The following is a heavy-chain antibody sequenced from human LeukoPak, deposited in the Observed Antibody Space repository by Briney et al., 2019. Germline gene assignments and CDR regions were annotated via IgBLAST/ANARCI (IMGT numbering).Heavy chain of an antibody. V-gene: IGHV3-23*01. CDR2: ISGSGAST. CDR3: AKSRARREGSSGSTDY. J-gene: IGHJ4*02. Sequence: GGSLRLSCAASGFTFSNYAMSWVRQAPGKGLEWVSAISGSGASTYYADSVKGRFTISRENSKNTLYLQMNSLRGDDTAVYYCAKSRARREGSSGSTDYWGQGTLVTVSS. D-gene: IGHD3-22*01. CDR1: GFTFSNYA.